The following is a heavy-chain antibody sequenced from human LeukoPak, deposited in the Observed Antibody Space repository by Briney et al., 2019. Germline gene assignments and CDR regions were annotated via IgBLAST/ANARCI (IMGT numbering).Heavy chain of an antibody. V-gene: IGHV3-48*01. J-gene: IGHJ6*03. CDR1: GFTFNTYS. CDR3: ARRSECGVLYYMDV. CDR2: ISASSGTL. Sequence: GGSLRLSCAASGFTFNTYSMNWVRQAPGNGLEWVSYISASSGTLYYADSVKGRFTISRDNAKNSLYLQMNSLRAEDTAVYYCARRSECGVLYYMDVWGKGTTVTVSS. D-gene: IGHD1-26*01.